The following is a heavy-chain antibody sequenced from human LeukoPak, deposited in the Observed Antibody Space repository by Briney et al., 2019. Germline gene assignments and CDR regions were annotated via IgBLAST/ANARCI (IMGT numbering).Heavy chain of an antibody. J-gene: IGHJ5*02. CDR3: ARDQTGDYYDSSGYYSWFDP. V-gene: IGHV4-30-4*02. D-gene: IGHD3-22*01. Sequence: SDTLSLTCTVSGGSISSGDYYWSWIRQPPGTGLEWIGYIYYSGSTYYNPSLKSRVTISVDTSKNQFSLKLSSVTAADTAVYYCARDQTGDYYDSSGYYSWFDPWGQGTLVTVSS. CDR1: GGSISSGDYY. CDR2: IYYSGST.